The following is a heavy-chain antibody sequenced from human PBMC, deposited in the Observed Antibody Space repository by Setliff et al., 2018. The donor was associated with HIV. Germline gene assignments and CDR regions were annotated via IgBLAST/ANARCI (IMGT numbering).Heavy chain of an antibody. J-gene: IGHJ4*02. CDR2: IYYTGNT. Sequence: SETLSLTCTVSGGSISSDSYYWTWIRQSPGRGLEWIGSIYYTGNTIYNPSIKSRLTISVDTPKNQFSLKVNSVSASDTAIYFCARDDSGWYMYWGQGTLVTVSS. D-gene: IGHD6-13*01. CDR3: ARDDSGWYMY. CDR1: GGSISSDSYY. V-gene: IGHV4-61*01.